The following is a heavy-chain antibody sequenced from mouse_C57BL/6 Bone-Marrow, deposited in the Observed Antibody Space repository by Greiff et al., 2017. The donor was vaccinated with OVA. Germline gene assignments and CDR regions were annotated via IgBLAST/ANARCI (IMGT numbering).Heavy chain of an antibody. CDR3: ARREVWLRRDCYFDV. CDR1: GFPFSDSG. Sequence: EVKLVESGGGLVKPGGSLKLSCAASGFPFSDSGMHWVRQAPEKGLEWVAYISSGSSTIYYADTVKGRFTISRDNAKNTLFLQMTSLRSEDTAMYYCARREVWLRRDCYFDVWGAGTTVTVSS. J-gene: IGHJ1*01. CDR2: ISSGSSTI. D-gene: IGHD2-2*01. V-gene: IGHV5-17*01.